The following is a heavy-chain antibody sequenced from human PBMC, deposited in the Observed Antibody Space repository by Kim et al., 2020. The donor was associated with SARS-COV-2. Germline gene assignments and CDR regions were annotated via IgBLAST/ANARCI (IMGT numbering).Heavy chain of an antibody. Sequence: SVKGRFTISRDKSKTTLYLKMNSLRAEDTAVYYCAKDPPNSGSYSRSVGYWGQGTLVTVSS. V-gene: IGHV3-23*01. CDR3: AKDPPNSGSYSRSVGY. D-gene: IGHD1-26*01. J-gene: IGHJ4*02.